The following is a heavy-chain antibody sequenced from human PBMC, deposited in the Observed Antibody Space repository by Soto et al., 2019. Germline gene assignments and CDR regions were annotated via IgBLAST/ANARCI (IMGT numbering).Heavy chain of an antibody. CDR1: GYTFTSYA. J-gene: IGHJ4*02. CDR3: ARDEANWNYSFLWHY. D-gene: IGHD1-7*01. Sequence: VKVSCKASGYTFTSYAMHWVRQAPGQRLEWMGWINAGNGNTKYSQKFQGRVTITRDTSASTAYMELSSLRSEDTAVYYCARDEANWNYSFLWHYWGQETLVTVSS. V-gene: IGHV1-3*01. CDR2: INAGNGNT.